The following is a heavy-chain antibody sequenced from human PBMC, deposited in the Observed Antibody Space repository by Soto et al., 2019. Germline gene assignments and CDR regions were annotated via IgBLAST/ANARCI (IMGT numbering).Heavy chain of an antibody. D-gene: IGHD2-15*01. CDR3: TRDQDTYGQAVFDS. Sequence: GGSLRLSCAASGFSFSRHSMSWVRQAPGKGLEWVSRIKTDGSITNYADSVKGRFTISRDNAKNTLYLHMNSLRPEDTAMYYCTRDQDTYGQAVFDSWGQGTLVTVSS. V-gene: IGHV3-74*01. CDR2: IKTDGSIT. J-gene: IGHJ4*02. CDR1: GFSFSRHS.